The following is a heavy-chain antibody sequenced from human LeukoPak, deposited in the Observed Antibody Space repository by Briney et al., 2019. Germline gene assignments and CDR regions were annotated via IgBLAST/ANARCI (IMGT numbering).Heavy chain of an antibody. V-gene: IGHV5-51*01. Sequence: GESLKISCKGSGYSFTSYWIGWVRQMPGKGLEWMGIIYPGDSDTRYSPSFQGQVTISADKSISTAYLQWSSLKASDTAMYYCASIPNCYDSSGYEASGYWGQGTLVTVSS. D-gene: IGHD3-22*01. CDR1: GYSFTSYW. CDR3: ASIPNCYDSSGYEASGY. J-gene: IGHJ4*02. CDR2: IYPGDSDT.